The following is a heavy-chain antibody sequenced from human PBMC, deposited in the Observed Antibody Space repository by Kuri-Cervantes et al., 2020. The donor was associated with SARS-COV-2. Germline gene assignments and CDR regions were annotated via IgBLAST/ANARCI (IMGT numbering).Heavy chain of an antibody. CDR2: IYSGGTT. CDR1: GLSVSGNY. V-gene: IGHV3-53*01. J-gene: IGHJ6*02. Sequence: GGSLRLSCTASGLSVSGNYMTWVRQASGKRPEWLSVIYSGGTTYYADSVRGRFTISRDNSKNTVFLQMDSLRVEDTAVYYCTTEVHYPAHGGMDVWGQGTTVTVSS. CDR3: TTEVHYPAHGGMDV. D-gene: IGHD3-10*01.